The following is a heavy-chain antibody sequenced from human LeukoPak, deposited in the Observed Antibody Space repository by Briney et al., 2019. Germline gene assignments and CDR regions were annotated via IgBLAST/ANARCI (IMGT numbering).Heavy chain of an antibody. CDR1: GFILGGYD. Sequence: GGSLRLSCAASGFILGGYDVHWVRQAYGKGLEWVGRIKTKRESDATAYAASVKGRFTLSSDDSKNTPYLQMNSLGTEDTAVYYCTRRDCTTFHGFSFDYWGQGTLVTVSS. D-gene: IGHD2/OR15-2a*01. CDR3: TRRDCTTFHGFSFDY. V-gene: IGHV3-73*01. J-gene: IGHJ4*02. CDR2: IKTKRESDAT.